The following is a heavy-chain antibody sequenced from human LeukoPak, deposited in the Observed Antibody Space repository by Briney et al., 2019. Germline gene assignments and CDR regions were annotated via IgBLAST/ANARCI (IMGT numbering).Heavy chain of an antibody. CDR3: VSFYETY. V-gene: IGHV3-23*01. Sequence: PGGSLRLSCAASGFTFSTYGMNWVRQAPGRGLEWVSSVSGATGNSYYVGSVKGRFTISRDDSKNTLYLQMNSLRAEDTAVYYCVSFYETYWGRGTLVTVSS. D-gene: IGHD2/OR15-2a*01. CDR2: VSGATGNS. J-gene: IGHJ4*02. CDR1: GFTFSTYG.